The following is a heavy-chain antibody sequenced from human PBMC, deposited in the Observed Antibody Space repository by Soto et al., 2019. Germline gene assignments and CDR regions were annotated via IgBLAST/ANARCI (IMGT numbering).Heavy chain of an antibody. V-gene: IGHV4-39*01. D-gene: IGHD1-20*01. CDR3: ASSQKGYNWNYFDH. CDR1: GGSISGSYYY. J-gene: IGHJ4*02. CDR2: VFYTGFT. Sequence: QLKLQESGPGLVKPSETLSLTCAVSGGSISGSYYYWGWLRQSPGRGPEWIGSVFYTGFTSYNPSLECRVSVSVDTRKNQFSLKVSAVTAADTAVYYCASSQKGYNWNYFDHWGQGALVTVAS.